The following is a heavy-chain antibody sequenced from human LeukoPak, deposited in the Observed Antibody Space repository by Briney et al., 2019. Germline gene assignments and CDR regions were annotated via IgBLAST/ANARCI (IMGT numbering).Heavy chain of an antibody. CDR2: IIPILGIA. CDR1: GGTFSSYA. CDR3: ASAYSGSYYEDY. D-gene: IGHD1-26*01. Sequence: SVKVSCKASGGTFSSYAISWVRQAPGQGLEWMGRIIPILGIATYAQKFQGRVTITADKSTSTAYMELSSLRSEDTAVYYCASAYSGSYYEDYWGQGTLVTVSS. J-gene: IGHJ4*02. V-gene: IGHV1-69*04.